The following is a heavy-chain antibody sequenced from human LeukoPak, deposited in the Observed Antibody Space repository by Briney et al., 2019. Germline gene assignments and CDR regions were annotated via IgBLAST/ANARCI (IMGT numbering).Heavy chain of an antibody. D-gene: IGHD2-8*02. J-gene: IGHJ4*02. CDR1: GFTFTNSW. V-gene: IGHV3-7*01. CDR3: TRDTEGTLDY. CDR2: IKQDASTK. Sequence: GGSLRLSCAASGFTFTNSWMAWVRQATGKGLEWVANIKQDASTKHYADSLKGRFTISRDNPKNSLYLQMNNLRADDTAIYYCTRDTEGTLDYWGQGILVTVAS.